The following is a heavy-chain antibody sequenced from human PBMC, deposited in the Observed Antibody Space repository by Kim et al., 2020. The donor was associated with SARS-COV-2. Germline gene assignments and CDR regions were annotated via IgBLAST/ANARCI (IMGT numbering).Heavy chain of an antibody. J-gene: IGHJ4*02. CDR3: TTDVGRILYSLGEVSFDY. CDR2: IYSKSNGGTT. V-gene: IGHV3-15*01. CDR1: GFTFSNAW. Sequence: GGSLRLSCAASGFTFSNAWMSWVRQAPGKGLEWLGRIYSKSNGGTTEYSAPVRGRFTISRDDAKNTLYLQMNSLKTEDTAVYYCTTDVGRILYSLGEVSFDYWGQGALVTVSS. D-gene: IGHD2-8*01.